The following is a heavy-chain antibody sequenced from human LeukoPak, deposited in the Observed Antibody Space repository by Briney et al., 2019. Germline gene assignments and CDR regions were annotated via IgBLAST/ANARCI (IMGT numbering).Heavy chain of an antibody. CDR1: GGSISSGSYY. V-gene: IGHV4-61*02. Sequence: PSETLSLTCTVSGGSISSGSYYWSWIRQPAGKGLEWIGRIYTSGSTNYNPSLKSRVTISVDTSQNQFSLKLSSVTAADTAVYYCAREGSSETYYYYYMDVWGKGTTVTVSS. CDR2: IYTSGST. J-gene: IGHJ6*03. D-gene: IGHD6-13*01. CDR3: AREGSSETYYYYYMDV.